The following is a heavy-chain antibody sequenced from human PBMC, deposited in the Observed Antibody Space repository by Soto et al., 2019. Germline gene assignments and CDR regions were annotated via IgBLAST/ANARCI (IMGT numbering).Heavy chain of an antibody. CDR2: IWFDGSNK. J-gene: IGHJ4*02. V-gene: IGHV3-33*01. CDR1: GSIFTGYG. CDR3: XXXXXXXXXXRGYLDY. Sequence: QVHLVESGGGVAQPGRSLRLSCAASGSIFTGYGMHWVRQAPGKGLEXXAVIWFDGSNKYYADSVKGRFTISRDNSKNXXXXXXXXXXXXXXXXXXXXXXXXXXXXXRGYLDYWGQGTLVTVSS.